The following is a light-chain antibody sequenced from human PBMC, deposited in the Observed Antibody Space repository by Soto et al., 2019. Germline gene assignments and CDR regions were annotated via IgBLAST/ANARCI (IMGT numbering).Light chain of an antibody. CDR2: GAS. J-gene: IGKJ5*01. CDR3: QQYGSSIT. Sequence: EIVFTQSPGTLSLSPGERATLSCRASQSVSSSYLAWYQQKPGQAPRLLIYGASSRATGIPDRFSGSGSGTDFTLTINRLEPEDFAVYYCQQYGSSITFGQGTRLEI. CDR1: QSVSSSY. V-gene: IGKV3-20*01.